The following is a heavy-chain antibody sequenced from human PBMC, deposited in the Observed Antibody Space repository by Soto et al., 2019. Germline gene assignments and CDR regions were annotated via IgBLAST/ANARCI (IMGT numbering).Heavy chain of an antibody. CDR2: IWYDGSNK. CDR1: GFTFSSYG. Sequence: QVQLVESGGGVVQPGRSLRPSCAASGFTFSSYGMHWVRQAPGKGLEWVAVIWYDGSNKYYADSVKGRFTISRDNSKNTLYLQMNSLRAEDTAVYYCARDRSSSSAWFDPWGQGTLVTVSS. V-gene: IGHV3-33*01. D-gene: IGHD6-6*01. J-gene: IGHJ5*02. CDR3: ARDRSSSSAWFDP.